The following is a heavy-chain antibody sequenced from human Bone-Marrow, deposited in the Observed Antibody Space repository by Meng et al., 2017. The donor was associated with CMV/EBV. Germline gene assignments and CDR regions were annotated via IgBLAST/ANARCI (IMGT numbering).Heavy chain of an antibody. CDR3: ARGRRVVPAAVDSNNDY. J-gene: IGHJ4*02. V-gene: IGHV4-59*01. CDR2: IYYSGST. CDR1: GGSISSYY. Sequence: SETLSLTCTVSGGSISSYYWSWIRQPPGKGLEWIGYIYYSGSTNYNPSLKSRVTISVDTSKNQFSLKLSSVTAADTAVYYCARGRRVVPAAVDSNNDYWGQGTLVTVSS. D-gene: IGHD2-2*01.